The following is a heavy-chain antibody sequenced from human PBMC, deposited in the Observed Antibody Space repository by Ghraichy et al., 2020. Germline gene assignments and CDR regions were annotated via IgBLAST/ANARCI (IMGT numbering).Heavy chain of an antibody. V-gene: IGHV3-23*01. CDR2: ISGSGGST. CDR3: AKVVAVVAATVDY. J-gene: IGHJ4*02. D-gene: IGHD2-15*01. Sequence: LSLTCAASGFTFSSYAMSWVRQAPGKGLEWVSAISGSGGSTYYADSVKGRFTISRDNSKNTLYLQMNSLRAEDTAVYYCAKVVAVVAATVDYWGQGTLVTVSS. CDR1: GFTFSSYA.